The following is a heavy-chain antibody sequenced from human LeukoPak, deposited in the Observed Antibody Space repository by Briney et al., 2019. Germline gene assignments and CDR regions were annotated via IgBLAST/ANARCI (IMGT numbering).Heavy chain of an antibody. V-gene: IGHV3-21*01. CDR3: ARAEMVRLGYYYGMDV. D-gene: IGHD3-10*01. J-gene: IGHJ6*02. CDR2: ISSSSSYI. CDR1: GFTFSSYS. Sequence: GGSLRLSCAASGFTFSSYSTNWVRQAPGKGLEWVSSISSSSSYIYYADSVKGRFTISRDNAKNSLYLQMNSLRAEDAAVYYCARAEMVRLGYYYGMDVWGQGTTATVSS.